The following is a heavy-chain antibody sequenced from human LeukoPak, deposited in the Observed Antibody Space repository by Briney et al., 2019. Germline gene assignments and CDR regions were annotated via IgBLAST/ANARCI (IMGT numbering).Heavy chain of an antibody. J-gene: IGHJ4*02. CDR3: ARDRGYGYLFDY. CDR2: INSDGSST. D-gene: IGHD5-18*01. V-gene: IGHV3-74*01. Sequence: GGSLRLSCAASGFTFSSYWMHWVRQAPGKGLVWVSRINSDGSSTSYADSVKGRFTISRDNAKNTLYLQMNSLRAEDTAAYYCARDRGYGYLFDYWGQGTLVTVSS. CDR1: GFTFSSYW.